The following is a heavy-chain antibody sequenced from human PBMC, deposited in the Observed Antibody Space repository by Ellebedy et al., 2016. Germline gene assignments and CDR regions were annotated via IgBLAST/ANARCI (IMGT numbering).Heavy chain of an antibody. CDR1: GFTFSSHA. V-gene: IGHV3-30-3*01. J-gene: IGHJ3*02. D-gene: IGHD1-26*01. CDR3: LAEVGSRAFHI. Sequence: GGSLRLSCAASGFTFSSHAMHWVRQSPGKGLEWVAIISYDESYKDHADSVKGRFTIYRDNSKNTLYLQMNSLREEDTAIYYCLAEVGSRAFHIWGQGTMVTVSS. CDR2: ISYDESYK.